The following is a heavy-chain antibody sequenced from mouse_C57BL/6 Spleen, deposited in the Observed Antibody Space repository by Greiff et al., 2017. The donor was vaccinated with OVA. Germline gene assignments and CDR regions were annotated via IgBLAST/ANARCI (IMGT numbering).Heavy chain of an antibody. V-gene: IGHV1-69*01. CDR3: ARRGWDPFAY. D-gene: IGHD4-1*01. Sequence: VQLQQSGAELVMPGASVKLSCKASGYTFTSYWMHWVKQRPGQGLEWIGEIDPSDSYTNYNQKFKGKSTLTVDKSSSTAYMQLSSLTSEDSAVYYCARRGWDPFAYWGQGTLVTVSA. J-gene: IGHJ3*01. CDR1: GYTFTSYW. CDR2: IDPSDSYT.